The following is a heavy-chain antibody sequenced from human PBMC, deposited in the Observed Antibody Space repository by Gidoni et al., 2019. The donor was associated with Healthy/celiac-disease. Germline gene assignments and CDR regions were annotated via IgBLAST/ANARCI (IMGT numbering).Heavy chain of an antibody. CDR2: IYYSGST. J-gene: IGHJ3*02. CDR1: GGSISSSSYY. V-gene: IGHV4-39*01. D-gene: IGHD5-12*01. CDR3: ARHRLRLSRRDAFDI. Sequence: QLQLQESGPGLVKPSETLSLTCPVSGGSISSSSYYWGWIRQPPGKGLEWIGSIYYSGSTYYNPSLKSRVTISVDTSKNQFSLKLSSVTAADTAVYYCARHRLRLSRRDAFDIWGQGTMVTVSS.